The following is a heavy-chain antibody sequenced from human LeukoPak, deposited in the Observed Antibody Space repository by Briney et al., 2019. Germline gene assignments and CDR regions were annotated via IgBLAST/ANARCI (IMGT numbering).Heavy chain of an antibody. D-gene: IGHD2-2*01. V-gene: IGHV4-31*03. J-gene: IGHJ4*02. CDR3: ARGGYCSSTSCYDPTRFDY. CDR2: IYYSGST. CDR1: GGSISSGGYY. Sequence: SQTLSLTCTVSGGSISSGGYYWSWIRQHPGKGLEWIGYIYYSGSTYYNPSLKSRVTISVDTSKNQFSLKLSSVTAADTAVYYCARGGYCSSTSCYDPTRFDYWGQGTLVTVSS.